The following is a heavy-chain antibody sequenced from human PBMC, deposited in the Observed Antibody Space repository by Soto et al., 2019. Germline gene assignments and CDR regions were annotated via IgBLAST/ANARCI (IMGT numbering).Heavy chain of an antibody. V-gene: IGHV4-39*01. Sequence: SETLSLTCTVSGGSISSSSYYWGWIRQPPGKGLEWIGSIYYSGSTYYNPSLKSRVTISVDTSKNQFSLKLSSVTAADTAVYYCARQLAAAIDAFDIWGQGTMVTVSS. J-gene: IGHJ3*02. CDR2: IYYSGST. CDR3: ARQLAAAIDAFDI. CDR1: GGSISSSSYY. D-gene: IGHD6-13*01.